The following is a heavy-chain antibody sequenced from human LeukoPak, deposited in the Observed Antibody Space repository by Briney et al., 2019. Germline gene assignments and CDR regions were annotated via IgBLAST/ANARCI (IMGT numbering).Heavy chain of an antibody. CDR1: GYTFTSYD. Sequence: GASVKVSCKASGYTFTSYDINWVRQATGQGLEWMGWMNPNSGNTGYAQKFQGRVTMTRNTSISTAYMELSSLRSEDTAVYYCARGGITMVRGVTPYYYYYGMGVWGQGTTVTVSS. CDR3: ARGGITMVRGVTPYYYYYGMGV. CDR2: MNPNSGNT. D-gene: IGHD3-10*01. J-gene: IGHJ6*02. V-gene: IGHV1-8*01.